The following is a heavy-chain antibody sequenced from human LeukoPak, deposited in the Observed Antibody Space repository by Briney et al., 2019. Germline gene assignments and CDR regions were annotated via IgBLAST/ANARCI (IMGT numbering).Heavy chain of an antibody. CDR1: GGTFSSYA. V-gene: IGHV1-69*04. D-gene: IGHD6-13*01. CDR3: ATATAADYYMDV. Sequence: ASVKVSCKASGGTFSSYAINWVRQAPGRGLEWMGRIIPILSITDYAQKFQGRVTITADKSTSIAYMDLSSLRSEDTAVYYCATATAADYYMDVWGKGTTVTVSS. CDR2: IIPILSIT. J-gene: IGHJ6*03.